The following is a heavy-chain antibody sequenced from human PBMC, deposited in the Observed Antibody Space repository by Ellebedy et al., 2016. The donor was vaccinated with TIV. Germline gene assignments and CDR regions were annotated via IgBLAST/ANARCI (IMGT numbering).Heavy chain of an antibody. CDR3: ARVKAYSAFDI. V-gene: IGHV3-30*19. Sequence: GESLKISCTASGFTFSRYGMPWVRQAPGKGLVWVAVISYDGSNKYYADSVEGRFTISRDNSKNTLYLQMSSLRAEDTAVYYCARVKAYSAFDIWGPGTLVTVSS. CDR1: GFTFSRYG. CDR2: ISYDGSNK. D-gene: IGHD2-15*01. J-gene: IGHJ3*02.